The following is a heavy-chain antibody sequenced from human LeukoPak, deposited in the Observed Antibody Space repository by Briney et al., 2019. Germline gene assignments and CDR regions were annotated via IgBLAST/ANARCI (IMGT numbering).Heavy chain of an antibody. J-gene: IGHJ3*02. CDR2: IYYSGST. Sequence: SETLSLTCTVSGGSISNYYWSWIRQPPGKGLDWIGYIYYSGSTNYNPSLKSRVSISVDTSKKQFSLKLSSVTAADTAMYYCARGGYCSSTSCYGDDAFDIWGQGTMVTVSS. V-gene: IGHV4-59*01. D-gene: IGHD2-2*01. CDR1: GGSISNYY. CDR3: ARGGYCSSTSCYGDDAFDI.